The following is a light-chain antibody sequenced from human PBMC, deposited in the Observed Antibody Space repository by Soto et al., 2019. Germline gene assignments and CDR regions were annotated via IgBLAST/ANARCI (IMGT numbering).Light chain of an antibody. J-gene: IGKJ5*01. CDR1: QGISSW. Sequence: DIQMTQSPSFVSASAGDRVTITCRASQGISSWLAWYQQKPGRAPKXXIYAASRLQGGVPLRFSGSGSGTEGTLSISSLKKEDVATYYGQQLDSFTLTFGQGTRLEIK. V-gene: IGKV1-12*01. CDR2: AAS. CDR3: QQLDSFTLT.